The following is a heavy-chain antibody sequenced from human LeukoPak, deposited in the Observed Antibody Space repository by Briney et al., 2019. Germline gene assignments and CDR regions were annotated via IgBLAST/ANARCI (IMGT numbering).Heavy chain of an antibody. CDR3: AKDLAGPDLYFDY. CDR1: GFTFSSYA. Sequence: GRSLRLSCAASGFTFSSYAMSWVRQAPGKGLEWVSAISGSGGSTYYADSVKGRFTISRDNSKNTLYLQMNSLRAEDTAVYYCAKDLAGPDLYFDYWGQGTLVTVSS. CDR2: ISGSGGST. V-gene: IGHV3-23*01. J-gene: IGHJ4*02. D-gene: IGHD6-19*01.